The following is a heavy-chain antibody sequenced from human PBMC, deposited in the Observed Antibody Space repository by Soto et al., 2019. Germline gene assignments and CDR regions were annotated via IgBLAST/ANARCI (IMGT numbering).Heavy chain of an antibody. CDR3: AYRRRQGATCFDL. V-gene: IGHV2-5*02. J-gene: IGHJ2*01. CDR1: GFSLSTTGVG. D-gene: IGHD3-16*01. CDR2: IFWDDDK. Sequence: QITLKESGPTLVKPTQTLTLTCTLSGFSLSTTGVGVGWIRQAPGKALDYLAIIFWDDDKYYSPPLKNRITIIKDPPNNQLVLTMTDMDPVDTATYYCAYRRRQGATCFDLWGRGTLVTVSS.